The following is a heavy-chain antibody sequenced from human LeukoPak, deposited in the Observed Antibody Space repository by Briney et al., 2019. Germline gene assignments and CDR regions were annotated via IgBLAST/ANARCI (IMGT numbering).Heavy chain of an antibody. V-gene: IGHV4-4*07. CDR3: AREDVWFGEVQGAFDY. CDR1: GGSISSDY. D-gene: IGHD3-10*01. CDR2: IYGGGSP. J-gene: IGHJ4*02. Sequence: SETLSLTCTVSGGSISSDYWSWIRQPAGKALEWIGRIYGGGSPNYNPSLKSRLTISVDRSKNQISLKLNSVTAADTAVYYCAREDVWFGEVQGAFDYWGRGTLVTVSS.